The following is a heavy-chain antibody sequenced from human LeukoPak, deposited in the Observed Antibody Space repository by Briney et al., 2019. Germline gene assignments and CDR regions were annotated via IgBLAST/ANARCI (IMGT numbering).Heavy chain of an antibody. CDR3: ARRYYDISTGYYEN. Sequence: SSETLSLTCAVYGGSFSGYYWSWIRQPPGKGLEWIGEINHSGSTNYNPSLKSRVTISVDTSKNQFSLKLSSVTAADTAVYYCARRYYDISTGYYENWGQGTLVTVSS. V-gene: IGHV4-34*01. CDR1: GGSFSGYY. J-gene: IGHJ4*02. CDR2: INHSGST. D-gene: IGHD3-9*01.